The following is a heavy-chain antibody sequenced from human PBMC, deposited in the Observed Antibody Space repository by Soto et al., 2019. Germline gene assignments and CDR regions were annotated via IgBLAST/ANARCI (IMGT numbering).Heavy chain of an antibody. Sequence: ASVKVSCKASGYTFTSYDINWVRQATGQGLEWMGWMNPNSGNTGYAQKFQGRVTMTRNTSISTAYMELSSLRSEDTAVYYCARGGDSSPYYYYYYGMDVWGQGTTVTAP. D-gene: IGHD6-13*01. CDR3: ARGGDSSPYYYYYYGMDV. J-gene: IGHJ6*02. CDR2: MNPNSGNT. CDR1: GYTFTSYD. V-gene: IGHV1-8*01.